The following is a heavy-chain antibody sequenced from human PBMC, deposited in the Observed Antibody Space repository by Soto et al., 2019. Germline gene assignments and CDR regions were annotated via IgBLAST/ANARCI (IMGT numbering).Heavy chain of an antibody. J-gene: IGHJ6*02. D-gene: IGHD1-1*01. CDR1: GYTFTSYG. Sequence: ASVKVSSKASGYTFTSYGISWVRQAPGQGLEWMGWISAYNGNTNYAQKLQGRVTMTTDTSTSTAYMELRSLRSDDTAVYYCARETGISSYYYYGMDVWGQGTTVTVSS. V-gene: IGHV1-18*04. CDR3: ARETGISSYYYYGMDV. CDR2: ISAYNGNT.